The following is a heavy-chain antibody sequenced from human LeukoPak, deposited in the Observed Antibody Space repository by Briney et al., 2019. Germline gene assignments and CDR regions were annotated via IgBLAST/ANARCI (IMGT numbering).Heavy chain of an antibody. D-gene: IGHD1-14*01. J-gene: IGHJ6*03. Sequence: SETLSLTCTVSGGSISSYYWSWVRQPPGKGLEWIGYIYYSGSTHYNPSLKSRVTISVDTSKNQFSLKLSSVTAADTAVYYCARSETYYYYYMDVWGKGTTVTVSS. CDR3: ARSETYYYYYMDV. CDR1: GGSISSYY. V-gene: IGHV4-59*01. CDR2: IYYSGST.